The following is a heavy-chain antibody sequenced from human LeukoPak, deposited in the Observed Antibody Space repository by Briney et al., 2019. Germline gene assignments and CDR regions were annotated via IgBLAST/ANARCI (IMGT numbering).Heavy chain of an antibody. Sequence: GGSLRLSCAASEFTFSSYSMTWVRQAPGKGLEWVSSISSSGSYIYYADSVKGRFTISRDNAKNSLYLQMNSLRAEDTAVYYCARRYCSSTSCTLDFWGQGALVTVSS. J-gene: IGHJ4*02. D-gene: IGHD2-2*01. CDR3: ARRYCSSTSCTLDF. CDR1: EFTFSSYS. V-gene: IGHV3-21*01. CDR2: ISSSGSYI.